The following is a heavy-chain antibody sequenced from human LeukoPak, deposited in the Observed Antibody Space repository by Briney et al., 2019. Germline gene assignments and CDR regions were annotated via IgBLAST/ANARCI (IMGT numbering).Heavy chain of an antibody. V-gene: IGHV1-8*02. J-gene: IGHJ5*02. CDR3: ARGFSIRYCSGGSCNWFDP. D-gene: IGHD2-15*01. CDR1: GYTFTSYG. Sequence: GASVKVSCKASGYTFTSYGISWVRQATGQGLEWMGWMNPNSGNTGYAQKFQGRVTMTRNTSISTAYMELSSLRSEDTAVYYCARGFSIRYCSGGSCNWFDPWGQGTLVTVSS. CDR2: MNPNSGNT.